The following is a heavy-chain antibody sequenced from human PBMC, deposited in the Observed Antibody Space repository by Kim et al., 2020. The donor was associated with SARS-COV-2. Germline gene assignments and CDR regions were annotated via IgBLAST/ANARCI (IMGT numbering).Heavy chain of an antibody. CDR3: AKDQSYYAILFDK. V-gene: IGHV3-30*18. CDR1: GFNLTSYG. CDR2: ISYDGINT. D-gene: IGHD1-26*01. J-gene: IGHJ4*02. Sequence: GGSLRLSCAASGFNLTSYGMHWVRQPPGKGLEWVAGISYDGINTDYADSVKGRFTISRDNSKNTLYLQMNSLRADDTAVYYCAKDQSYYAILFDKWGRGTLLTLST.